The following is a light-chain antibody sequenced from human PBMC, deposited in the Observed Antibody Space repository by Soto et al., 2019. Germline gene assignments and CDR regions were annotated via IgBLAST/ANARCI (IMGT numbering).Light chain of an antibody. CDR3: QQRSNWPRA. CDR1: QSVSSY. J-gene: IGKJ3*01. Sequence: EIVLTQSPATLSLSPGERATLSCRASQSVSSYLAWYQQKPGQAPRLLIYDASNRATGIPARFSGSGSGTDFTLTISSLEPEDFSVYYCQQRSNWPRAFGPVTKVYIK. CDR2: DAS. V-gene: IGKV3-11*01.